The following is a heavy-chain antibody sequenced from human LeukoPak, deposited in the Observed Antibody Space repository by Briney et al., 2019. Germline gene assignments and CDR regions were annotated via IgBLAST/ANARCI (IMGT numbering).Heavy chain of an antibody. CDR1: RLSFSGQW. CDR2: IKYDGSEK. D-gene: IGHD1-20*01. CDR3: AYSNNLNY. V-gene: IGHV3-7*01. J-gene: IGHJ4*02. Sequence: PGGSLRLSCAASRLSFSGQWMNWVRQAPGQGLEWVAHIKYDGSEKYYADSVKGRFTISREDAKNSLSLQMDNVRAEDTAVYYCAYSNNLNYWGQGTLATVSS.